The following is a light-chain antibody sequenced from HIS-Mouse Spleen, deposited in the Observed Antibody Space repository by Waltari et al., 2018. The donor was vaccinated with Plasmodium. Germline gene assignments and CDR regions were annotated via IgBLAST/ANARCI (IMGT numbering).Light chain of an antibody. Sequence: SLELTQPPPLPVSQGQPPRITCLGEALPNHNVCWSQQKPGQAPVLVIYKDSERPSGIPERFSGSSSGTTVTLTISGVQAEDEADYYCQSADSSGTPNWVFGGGTKLTVL. CDR2: KDS. V-gene: IGLV3-25*03. CDR1: ALPNHN. CDR3: QSADSSGTPNWV. J-gene: IGLJ3*02.